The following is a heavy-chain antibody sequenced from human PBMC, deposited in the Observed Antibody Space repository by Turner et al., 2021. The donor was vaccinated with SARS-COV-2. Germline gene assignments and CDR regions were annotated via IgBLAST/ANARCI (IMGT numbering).Heavy chain of an antibody. V-gene: IGHV4-39*02. CDR1: GGSISSTSYY. CDR2: IYYSGST. J-gene: IGHJ2*01. Sequence: QLQLQEPGPGLVKPPETLSLTCPVSGGSISSTSYYWGWIRQPLGKGLVWIGSIYYSGSTYYNPSLKSRVTISVDTSKNQVSLKLSSVTAADTAVYYCARETADSGSYQDWYFDLWGRGTLVTVSS. D-gene: IGHD1-26*01. CDR3: ARETADSGSYQDWYFDL.